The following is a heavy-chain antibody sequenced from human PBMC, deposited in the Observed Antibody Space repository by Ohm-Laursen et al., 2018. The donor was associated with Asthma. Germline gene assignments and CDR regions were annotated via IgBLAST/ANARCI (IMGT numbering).Heavy chain of an antibody. V-gene: IGHV3-7*01. CDR3: ATLSWYASQY. Sequence: SLRLSCAASGFTFSGSWMIWVRQAPGKGLQWLAFIKPDGSQTYYADSLEGRFSISRDNSKNSLYLQMSSLRGEDTALYHCATLSWYASQYWGQGTLVTVSS. D-gene: IGHD2-2*01. CDR2: IKPDGSQT. J-gene: IGHJ4*02. CDR1: GFTFSGSW.